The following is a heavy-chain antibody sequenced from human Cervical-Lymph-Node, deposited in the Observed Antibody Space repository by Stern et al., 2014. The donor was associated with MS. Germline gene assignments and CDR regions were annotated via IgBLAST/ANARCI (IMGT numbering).Heavy chain of an antibody. J-gene: IGHJ4*02. CDR2: MYYSGST. D-gene: IGHD1-20*01. Sequence: QLQLQESGPGLVKPSQTLSLTCTVSGGSISSGGYYWSWIRQHPGKGLEWIGYMYYSGSTYYNPSLKSRVSISVDTSKNQFSLKLSSVTAADTAVYYCAIDPSLTGNMTPPYWGQGTLVTVSS. CDR3: AIDPSLTGNMTPPY. CDR1: GGSISSGGYY. V-gene: IGHV4-31*03.